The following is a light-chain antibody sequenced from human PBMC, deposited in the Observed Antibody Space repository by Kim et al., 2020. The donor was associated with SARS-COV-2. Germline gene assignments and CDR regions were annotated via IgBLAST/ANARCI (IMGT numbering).Light chain of an antibody. J-gene: IGLJ3*02. Sequence: SSELTQDPAVSVALGQTVRITCQGDSLRNYYASWFQQKPGQAPILVMYGEDNRPSGIPDRFSGSRSGNTASLTITGAQAEDEADYYCNSRDTNSHHLRLFGGGTKLTVL. V-gene: IGLV3-19*01. CDR1: SLRNYY. CDR2: GED. CDR3: NSRDTNSHHLRL.